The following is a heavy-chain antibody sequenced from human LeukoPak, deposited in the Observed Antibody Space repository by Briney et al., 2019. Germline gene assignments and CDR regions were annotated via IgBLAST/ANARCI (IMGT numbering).Heavy chain of an antibody. D-gene: IGHD1-26*01. J-gene: IGHJ5*02. CDR3: ARSSGSYYYGFVRYNWFDP. Sequence: ASVKVSCKASGYTFTSYDINWVRQAPGQGLEWMGWMNPNSGNTGYAQKFQGRVTITRNTSISTAYMELSSLRSEDTAVYYCARSSGSYYYGFVRYNWFDPWGQGTLVTVSS. CDR1: GYTFTSYD. V-gene: IGHV1-8*03. CDR2: MNPNSGNT.